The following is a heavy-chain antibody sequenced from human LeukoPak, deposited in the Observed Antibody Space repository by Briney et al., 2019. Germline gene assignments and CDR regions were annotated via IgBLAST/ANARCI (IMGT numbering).Heavy chain of an antibody. Sequence: SETLSLTCTVSGGSISSYYWSWIRQPPGKGLEWIGYIYYSGSTNYNPSLKSRVTISVDTSKNQFSLKLSSVTAADTAVYYCARHQSNSGSYRHWGQGTLVTVSS. CDR2: IYYSGST. CDR1: GGSISSYY. V-gene: IGHV4-59*08. D-gene: IGHD1-26*01. CDR3: ARHQSNSGSYRH. J-gene: IGHJ4*02.